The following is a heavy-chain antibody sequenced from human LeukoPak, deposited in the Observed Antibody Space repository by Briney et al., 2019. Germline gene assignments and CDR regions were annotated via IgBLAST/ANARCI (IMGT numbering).Heavy chain of an antibody. CDR2: ISYDGSNK. Sequence: GGSLRLSCAASGFTFSSYSMNWVRQAPGKGLEWVAVISYDGSNKYYADSVKGRFTISRDNSKNTLYLQMNSLRAEDTAVYYCAREREVWFGDHTPSLGYWGQGTLVTVSS. CDR1: GFTFSSYS. D-gene: IGHD3-10*01. J-gene: IGHJ4*02. CDR3: AREREVWFGDHTPSLGY. V-gene: IGHV3-30*03.